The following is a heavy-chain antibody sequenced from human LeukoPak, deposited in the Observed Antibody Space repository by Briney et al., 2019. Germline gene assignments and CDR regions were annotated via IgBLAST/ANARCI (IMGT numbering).Heavy chain of an antibody. CDR1: GFTFSDSY. CDR2: ISGSGHDI. Sequence: HPGGSLRLSCAASGFTFSDSYMTWVRQAPGKGVEWVAYISGSGHDINYSDSVKGRFTISRDNSKNTLYLQMNSLRAEDTAVYYCAKDRASSWWYFDLWGRGTLVTVSS. V-gene: IGHV3-23*01. D-gene: IGHD1-26*01. J-gene: IGHJ2*01. CDR3: AKDRASSWWYFDL.